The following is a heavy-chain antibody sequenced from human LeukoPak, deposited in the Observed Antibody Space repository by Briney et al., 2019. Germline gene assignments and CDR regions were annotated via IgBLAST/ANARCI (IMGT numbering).Heavy chain of an antibody. CDR2: ISPYNGNT. V-gene: IGHV1-18*01. D-gene: IGHD3-10*01. CDR1: GYTFSSYG. J-gene: IGHJ4*02. CDR3: ARGEYDLLGDY. Sequence: ASVKVSCKASGYTFSSYGISWVRQAPGQGLEWLGWISPYNGNTKYAQKIQGRATMTTDTSTSTAYLELRSLRSDDTAVYYCARGEYDLLGDYWGQGTLVTVSS.